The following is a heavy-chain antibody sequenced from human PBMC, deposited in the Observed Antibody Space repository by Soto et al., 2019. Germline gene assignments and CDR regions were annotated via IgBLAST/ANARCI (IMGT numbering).Heavy chain of an antibody. D-gene: IGHD2-15*01. CDR2: IFWDDDK. J-gene: IGHJ5*02. CDR1: GFSLTTAGVG. CDR3: AHRRGGSGGMCQIWFDP. Sequence: QITLKESGPALAQPTQTLTLTCTFSGFSLTTAGVGVGWIRQPPGKALEWLAIIFWDDDKRYSPSLKNRLTITKDTSKNQVVLTMTNVDPVDTATYYCAHRRGGSGGMCQIWFDPWGQGTLVTVSS. V-gene: IGHV2-5*02.